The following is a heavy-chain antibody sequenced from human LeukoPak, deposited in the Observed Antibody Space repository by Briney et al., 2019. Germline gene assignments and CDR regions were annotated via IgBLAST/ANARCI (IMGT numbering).Heavy chain of an antibody. CDR3: ARPSYSSKGYYFDY. J-gene: IGHJ4*02. CDR2: IYTSGST. Sequence: SETLSLTCTVSGGSISSYYWSWIRQPAGKGLEWIGRIYTSGSTNYNPSLKSRVTMSVDTSKNQFSLKLSSVTAADTAVYYCARPSYSSKGYYFDYWGQGTLVTVSS. V-gene: IGHV4-4*07. D-gene: IGHD6-13*01. CDR1: GGSISSYY.